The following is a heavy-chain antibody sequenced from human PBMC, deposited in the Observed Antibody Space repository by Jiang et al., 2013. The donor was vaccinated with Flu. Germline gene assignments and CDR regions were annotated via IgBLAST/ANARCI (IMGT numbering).Heavy chain of an antibody. Sequence: PGLVKPSETLSLTCIVSAGSISGYYWSWIRQPPGKGLEWIGYRYYTDSSNYNYNPSLKSRVAISVDTSKDQISLHLRSVTAAGTAVYYCARLSCSGGSCYEAYWGQGILVTVSS. V-gene: IGHV4-59*08. CDR1: AGSISGYY. CDR2: RYYTDSSNY. CDR3: ARLSCSGGSCYEAY. D-gene: IGHD2-15*01. J-gene: IGHJ4*02.